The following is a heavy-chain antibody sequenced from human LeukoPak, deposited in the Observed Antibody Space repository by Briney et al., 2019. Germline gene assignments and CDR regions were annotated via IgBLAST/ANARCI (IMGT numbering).Heavy chain of an antibody. V-gene: IGHV4-34*01. CDR2: INHSGST. CDR1: GGSFSGYY. CDR3: ARGREQWPRGPFDY. J-gene: IGHJ4*02. D-gene: IGHD6-19*01. Sequence: SETLSLTCAVYGGSFSGYYCSWIRQPPGKGLEWIGEINHSGSTNYNPSLKSRVTISVDTSKNQFSLKLSSVTAADTAVYYCARGREQWPRGPFDYWGQGTLVTVSS.